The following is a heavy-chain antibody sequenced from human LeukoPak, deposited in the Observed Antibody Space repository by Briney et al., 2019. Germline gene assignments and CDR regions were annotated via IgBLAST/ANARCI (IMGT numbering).Heavy chain of an antibody. V-gene: IGHV3-66*01. CDR2: IYSGGST. Sequence: PGGSLRLSCAASGFTFSKFWMHWVRQAPGKGLEWVSVIYSGGSTYYADSVKGRFTISRDNSKNTLYLQMNSLRAEDTAVYYCARDLMGDFDYWGQGTLVTVSS. D-gene: IGHD1-26*01. CDR1: GFTFSKFW. CDR3: ARDLMGDFDY. J-gene: IGHJ4*02.